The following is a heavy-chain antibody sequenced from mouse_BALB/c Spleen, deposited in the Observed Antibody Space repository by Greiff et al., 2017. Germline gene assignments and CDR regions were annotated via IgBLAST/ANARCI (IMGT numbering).Heavy chain of an antibody. J-gene: IGHJ3*01. CDR3: ARFDYDAWFAD. V-gene: IGHV1S135*01. CDR1: GYSFTSYY. D-gene: IGHD2-4*01. CDR2: IDPFNGGT. Sequence: LQESGPELMKPGASVKISCKASGYSFTSYYMHWVKQSHGKSLEWIGYIDPFNGGTSYNQKFKGKATLTVDKSSSTAYMHLSSLTSEDSAVYYCARFDYDAWFADWGQGTLVTVSA.